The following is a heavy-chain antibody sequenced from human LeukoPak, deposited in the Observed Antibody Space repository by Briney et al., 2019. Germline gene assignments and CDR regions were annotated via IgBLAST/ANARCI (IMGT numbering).Heavy chain of an antibody. J-gene: IGHJ3*02. V-gene: IGHV3-23*01. CDR2: RGSDGTP. D-gene: IGHD1-26*01. Sequence: GGSLRLSCAASGFTFSNHAVSWVRQAPGKGLEWVSARGSDGTPYYTDSLKGRFTISGDNSKNTVYLQLSSLRLEDTAVYYCASRTWVGAGYYAFDIWGQGIMVTVSS. CDR3: ASRTWVGAGYYAFDI. CDR1: GFTFSNHA.